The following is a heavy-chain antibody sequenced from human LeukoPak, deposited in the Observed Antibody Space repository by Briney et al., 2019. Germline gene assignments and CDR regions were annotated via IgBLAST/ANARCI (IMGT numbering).Heavy chain of an antibody. Sequence: GGSLRLFCAASGFTFSDYYVSWIRQAPVKGLEGLSYISSSRSYTNYADSVKWRFTISRDNAKTSLYLQLNSLRAEDTAVYYCASFVYDYGDYWGQGTLVTVSS. D-gene: IGHD2/OR15-2a*01. V-gene: IGHV3-11*06. CDR3: ASFVYDYGDY. J-gene: IGHJ4*02. CDR1: GFTFSDYY. CDR2: ISSSRSYT.